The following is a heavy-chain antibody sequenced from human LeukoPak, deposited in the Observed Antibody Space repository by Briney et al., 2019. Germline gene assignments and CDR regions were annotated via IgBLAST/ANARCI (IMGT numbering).Heavy chain of an antibody. CDR2: IYSGGST. CDR3: AKGLYSSSWYGGQH. Sequence: PGGSLRLSCAASGFTVSSNYMSWVRQAPGKGLEWVSVIYSGGSTYYADSVKGRFTISRDNSKNTLYLQMNSLRAEDTAVYYCAKGLYSSSWYGGQHWGQGTLVTVSS. CDR1: GFTVSSNY. D-gene: IGHD6-13*01. J-gene: IGHJ1*01. V-gene: IGHV3-53*01.